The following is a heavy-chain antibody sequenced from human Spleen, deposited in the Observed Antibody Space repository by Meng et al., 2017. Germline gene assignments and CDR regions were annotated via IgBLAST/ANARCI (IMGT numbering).Heavy chain of an antibody. J-gene: IGHJ1*01. CDR1: GGSISGYY. V-gene: IGHV4-34*01. Sequence: NRSLTGAVYGGSISGYYWSWIRQPPGKGREGIGEINQSGSATYNPSLKSRVTISVDTSKNQFSLKLTSVTAADTAVYYCAKTMLRGVVYFQHWGQGTLVTVSS. CDR2: INQSGSA. D-gene: IGHD3-10*01. CDR3: AKTMLRGVVYFQH.